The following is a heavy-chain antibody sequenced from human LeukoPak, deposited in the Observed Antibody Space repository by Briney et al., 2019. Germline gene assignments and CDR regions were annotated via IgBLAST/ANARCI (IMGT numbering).Heavy chain of an antibody. CDR1: GFDFRSYV. CDR2: IGSDGDR. V-gene: IGHV3-23*01. D-gene: IGHD5-12*01. Sequence: PGGSLRLSCTASGFDFRSYVMAWVRQAPGKGLEGVAAIGSDGDRVHEDSVKGRFTTSRDNSKSTLYLQMDNLRAEDTAVYFCAKSAGVATIYFDSWGQGALVTVSS. CDR3: AKSAGVATIYFDS. J-gene: IGHJ4*02.